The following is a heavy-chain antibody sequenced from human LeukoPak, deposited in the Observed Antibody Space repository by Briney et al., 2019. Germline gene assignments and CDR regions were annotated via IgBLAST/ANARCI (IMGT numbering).Heavy chain of an antibody. J-gene: IGHJ5*02. CDR1: GFTFSTYG. CDR3: GKSRIGFSGLIDL. D-gene: IGHD1-26*01. Sequence: GGSLRLSCAASGFTFSTYGMQWIRQVPGKGLEWVSYISGSSDSIKYAESVKGRFTNSRDNTKNSLYLHLDSLRAEDTAVYYCGKSRIGFSGLIDLWGQGTLVTVSS. CDR2: ISGSSDSI. V-gene: IGHV3-48*04.